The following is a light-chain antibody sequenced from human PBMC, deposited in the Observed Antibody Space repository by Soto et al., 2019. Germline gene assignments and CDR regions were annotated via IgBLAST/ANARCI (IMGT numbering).Light chain of an antibody. J-gene: IGKJ1*01. V-gene: IGKV3-15*01. Sequence: DIVVNQSPATLSVSPGERVTLSCRASQSVSISLAWYQQRPGQAPRLLIYDTSTRAAGIAARFSGSGSGTEFTLTISSLQSEDFAVYYCQQRSNWPPWTFGQGTKVDTK. CDR1: QSVSIS. CDR2: DTS. CDR3: QQRSNWPPWT.